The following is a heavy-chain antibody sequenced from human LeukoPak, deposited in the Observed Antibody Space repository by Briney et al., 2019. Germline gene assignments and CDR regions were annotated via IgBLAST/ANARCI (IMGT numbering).Heavy chain of an antibody. CDR3: ARDQEGMAGTGEGFDY. V-gene: IGHV1-69*13. Sequence: SVKVSCKASGGTFTSYAISWVRQAPGQGLEWMGGIIPIFGTANYAQKFQGRVTITADESTSTAYMELSSLRSEDTAVYYCARDQEGMAGTGEGFDYWGQGTLVTVSS. D-gene: IGHD3-10*01. CDR1: GGTFTSYA. J-gene: IGHJ4*02. CDR2: IIPIFGTA.